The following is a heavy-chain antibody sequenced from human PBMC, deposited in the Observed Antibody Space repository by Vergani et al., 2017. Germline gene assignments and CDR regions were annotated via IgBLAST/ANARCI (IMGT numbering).Heavy chain of an antibody. CDR1: GGSFSGYY. V-gene: IGHV4-34*01. CDR3: ARGQKPNVGMDV. J-gene: IGHJ6*02. D-gene: IGHD1-14*01. Sequence: QVQLQQWGAGLLKPSETLSPTCAVYGGSFSGYYWSWIRQPPGKGLEWIGEINHSGSTNYNPSLKSRVTISVDTSKNQFSLKLSSVTAADTAVYYCARGQKPNVGMDVWGQGTTVTVSS. CDR2: INHSGST.